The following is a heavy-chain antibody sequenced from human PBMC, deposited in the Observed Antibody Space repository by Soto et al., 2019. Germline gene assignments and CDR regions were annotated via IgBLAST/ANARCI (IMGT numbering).Heavy chain of an antibody. V-gene: IGHV3-30*18. CDR3: AKGGYYGSGSYWGYYYYGMDV. D-gene: IGHD3-10*01. Sequence: QVQLVESGGGVVQPGRSLRLSCAASGFTFSSYGMHWVRQAPGKGLEWVAVISYDGSNKYYADSVKGRFTISRDNSKNTLYLQMNSLRAEDTAVYYCAKGGYYGSGSYWGYYYYGMDVW. CDR2: ISYDGSNK. CDR1: GFTFSSYG. J-gene: IGHJ6*01.